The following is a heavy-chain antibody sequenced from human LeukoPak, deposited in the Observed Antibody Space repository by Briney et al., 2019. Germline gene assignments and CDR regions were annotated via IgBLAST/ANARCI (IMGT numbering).Heavy chain of an antibody. J-gene: IGHJ3*02. D-gene: IGHD3-3*01. CDR2: INHSGST. CDR1: GFTLSNYW. CDR3: ARRGQLLSRITIFGVVKDHDAFDI. Sequence: GSLRLSCAASGFTLSNYWMSWIRQPPGKGLEWIGEINHSGSTNYNPSLKSRVTISVDTSKNQFSLKLSSVTAADTAVYYCARRGQLLSRITIFGVVKDHDAFDIWGQGTMVTVSS. V-gene: IGHV4-34*01.